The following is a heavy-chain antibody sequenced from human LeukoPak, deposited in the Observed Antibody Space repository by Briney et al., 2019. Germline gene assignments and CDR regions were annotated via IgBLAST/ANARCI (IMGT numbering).Heavy chain of an antibody. D-gene: IGHD5-12*01. J-gene: IGHJ4*02. CDR3: ARKYSGFDY. CDR2: IYGNGATT. CDR1: GFTFTSYA. V-gene: IGHV3-23*01. Sequence: HPGGSLRLSCAASGFTFTSYAMTWVRQAPGKGLECVAIIYGNGATTDYADSVKGRFTISRDDSKYTLYLQMNSLRAEDTAVYYCARKYSGFDYWGQGTLVTVSS.